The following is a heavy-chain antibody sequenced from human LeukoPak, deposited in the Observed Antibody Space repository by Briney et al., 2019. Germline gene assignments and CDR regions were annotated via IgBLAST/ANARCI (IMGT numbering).Heavy chain of an antibody. CDR2: IYYSGST. CDR3: AIGRSWESFSDY. D-gene: IGHD2-15*01. J-gene: IGHJ4*02. V-gene: IGHV4-59*01. Sequence: SETLSLTCTVSGGSMNSYYWSWIRQPPGKGLEWIGYIYYSGSTNYNPSLNSRVTISLDTSKNQFSLKLTSVTAADTALYYCAIGRSWESFSDYWGQGTLVTVSS. CDR1: GGSMNSYY.